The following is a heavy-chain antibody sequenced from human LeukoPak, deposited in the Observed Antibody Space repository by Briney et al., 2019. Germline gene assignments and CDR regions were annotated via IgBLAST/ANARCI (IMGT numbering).Heavy chain of an antibody. D-gene: IGHD6-6*01. V-gene: IGHV4-34*01. J-gene: IGHJ4*02. CDR3: ARISSIAARPDY. CDR2: IYYSGST. Sequence: SDTLSLMCAVYGRSFSGYYWSGLRQPPGKGREGIGSIYYSGSTYYNPSLKSRVTISVDTSKNQFSLKLSSVTAADTAVYYCARISSIAARPDYWGQGTLVTVSS. CDR1: GRSFSGYY.